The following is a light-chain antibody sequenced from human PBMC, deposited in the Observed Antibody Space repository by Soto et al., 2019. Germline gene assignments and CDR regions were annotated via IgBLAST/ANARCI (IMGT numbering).Light chain of an antibody. CDR1: QSVSSSY. Sequence: EIVLTQSPGTLSLSPGERATLSCRASQSVSSSYLARYQQKPGQAPRLLIYGASSGATAIPDRVSGRGSARDFTLTFNRREPEDFAVYYCRKYGSSPITFGQGTRLEIK. CDR2: GAS. V-gene: IGKV3-20*01. J-gene: IGKJ5*01. CDR3: RKYGSSPIT.